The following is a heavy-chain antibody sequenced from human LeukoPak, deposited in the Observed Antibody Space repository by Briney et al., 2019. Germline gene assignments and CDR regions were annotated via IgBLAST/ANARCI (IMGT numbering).Heavy chain of an antibody. Sequence: KPGGSLRLSCAASGFTFSSYSMNWVRQAPGKGLEWVSSISSSSSYIYYADSVKGRFTIPRDNAKNSLYLQMNSLRAGDTAVYYCARMLTFGGVIADAPGGYWGQGTLVTVSS. CDR1: GFTFSSYS. V-gene: IGHV3-21*01. D-gene: IGHD3-16*02. CDR3: ARMLTFGGVIADAPGGY. CDR2: ISSSSSYI. J-gene: IGHJ4*02.